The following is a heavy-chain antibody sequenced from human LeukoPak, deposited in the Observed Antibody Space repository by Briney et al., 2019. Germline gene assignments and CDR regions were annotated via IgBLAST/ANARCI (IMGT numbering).Heavy chain of an antibody. CDR3: ARYLGGRNAFDI. V-gene: IGHV3-33*01. D-gene: IGHD3-16*01. Sequence: GGSLRLSCVASGFTFSGYGMHWVRQAPGKGLEWVAGIWYDGSKTYYADSVKGRFTISRDNSKDTLYLQMSSLRVEDTAAYYCARYLGGRNAFDIWGQGTMVTVSS. CDR1: GFTFSGYG. CDR2: IWYDGSKT. J-gene: IGHJ3*02.